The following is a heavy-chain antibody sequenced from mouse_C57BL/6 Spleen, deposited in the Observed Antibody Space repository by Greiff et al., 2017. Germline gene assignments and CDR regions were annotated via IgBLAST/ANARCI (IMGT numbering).Heavy chain of an antibody. CDR2: ISNGGGST. CDR3: ARQELGRYYFDY. V-gene: IGHV5-12*01. J-gene: IGHJ2*01. D-gene: IGHD4-1*01. CDR1: GFTFSDYY. Sequence: EVMLVESGGGLVQPGGSLKLSCAASGFTFSDYYMYWVRQTPEKRLEWVAYISNGGGSTYYPDTVKGRFTISRDNAKNTLYLQMSRLKSEDTAMYYCARQELGRYYFDYWGQGTTLTVSS.